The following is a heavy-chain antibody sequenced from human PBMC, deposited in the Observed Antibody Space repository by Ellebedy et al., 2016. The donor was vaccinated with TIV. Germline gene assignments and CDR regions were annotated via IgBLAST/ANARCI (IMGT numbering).Heavy chain of an antibody. D-gene: IGHD1-26*01. V-gene: IGHV3-74*01. CDR3: ATDEGGSYDS. CDR2: ISRDGDIR. Sequence: PGGSLRLSCATSGFTFTYTWMHWIRQAPGKGLEWVSRISRDGDIRGYEEFAKGRFTVSRDNTKNTLYLQMSGLRADDSAVYYGATDEGGSYDSWGQGTRVSVSS. J-gene: IGHJ4*02. CDR1: GFTFTYTW.